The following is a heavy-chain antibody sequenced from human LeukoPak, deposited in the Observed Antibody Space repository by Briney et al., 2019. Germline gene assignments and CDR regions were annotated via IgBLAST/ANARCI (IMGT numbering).Heavy chain of an antibody. V-gene: IGHV1-2*02. J-gene: IGHJ4*02. CDR1: GYSFTSFY. D-gene: IGHD5-12*01. CDR3: ARVEARSSDDSGYPF. Sequence: GASVKVSCKASGYSFTSFYVHWVRQAPGQGPEWMGWINPNNGGTNYARQFQGRVTLTRDTSTNTAYMDLTRLTSDDTAVYYCARVEARSSDDSGYPFWGQGTLVTVSS. CDR2: INPNNGGT.